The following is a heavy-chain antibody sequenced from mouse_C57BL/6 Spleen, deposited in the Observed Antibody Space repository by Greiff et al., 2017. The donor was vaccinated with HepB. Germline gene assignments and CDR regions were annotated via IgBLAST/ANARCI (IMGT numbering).Heavy chain of an antibody. CDR3: ARWGTYDYLYFDY. CDR1: GYTFTSYW. D-gene: IGHD2-4*01. CDR2: IDPSDSYT. Sequence: QVQLQQPGAELVRPGTSVKLSCKASGYTFTSYWMHWVKQRPGQGLEWIGVIDPSDSYTNYNQKFKGKATLTVDTSSSTAYMQLSSLTSEDSAVYYCARWGTYDYLYFDYWGQGTTLTVSS. V-gene: IGHV1-59*01. J-gene: IGHJ2*01.